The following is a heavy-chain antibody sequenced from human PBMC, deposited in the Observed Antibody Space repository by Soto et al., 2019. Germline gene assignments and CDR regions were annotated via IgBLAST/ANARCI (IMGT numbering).Heavy chain of an antibody. Sequence: SETLSLTCTVSGGSFSGYYWSWIRQPPGKGLEWIGEINHSGSTNYNPSLKSRVTILVDTSKNQFSLKLSSATAADTAVYFCARARREGYKFYYYYGLDVWAQGTTVTVSS. D-gene: IGHD5-12*01. CDR2: INHSGST. V-gene: IGHV4-34*01. CDR1: GGSFSGYY. J-gene: IGHJ6*02. CDR3: ARARREGYKFYYYYGLDV.